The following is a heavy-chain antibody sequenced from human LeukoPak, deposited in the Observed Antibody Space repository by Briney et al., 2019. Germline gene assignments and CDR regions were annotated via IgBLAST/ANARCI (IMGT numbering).Heavy chain of an antibody. CDR3: PRESVDTVMVTGRTFDY. J-gene: IGHJ4*02. CDR1: GGSISRHY. V-gene: IGHV4-4*07. Sequence: SADTLSLTCTVSGGSISRHYWSWIRQPAGEGRECLGRMYTSGSLNYKPCLKSRVTMSVDTSKNEFSLKLRSVTAADTAVYYCPRESVDTVMVTGRTFDYWGQGTLVTVSS. CDR2: MYTSGSL. D-gene: IGHD5-18*01.